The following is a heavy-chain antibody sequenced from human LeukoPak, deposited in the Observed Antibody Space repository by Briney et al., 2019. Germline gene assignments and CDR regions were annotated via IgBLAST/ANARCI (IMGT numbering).Heavy chain of an antibody. V-gene: IGHV4-4*02. CDR1: GVSISTNTW. J-gene: IGHJ4*02. Sequence: SGTLSLTCAVSGVSISTNTWWSWVRQTPGKGLEWIGSIYYSGSTYYNPSLKSRVTVSVDTSKNQFSLKLSSVTAADTAVYYCASNYGSGSYYSKPFDYWGQGTLVTVSS. D-gene: IGHD3-10*01. CDR2: IYYSGST. CDR3: ASNYGSGSYYSKPFDY.